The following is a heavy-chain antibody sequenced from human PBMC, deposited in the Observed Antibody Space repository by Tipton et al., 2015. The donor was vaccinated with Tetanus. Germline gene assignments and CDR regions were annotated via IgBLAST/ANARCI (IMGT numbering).Heavy chain of an antibody. V-gene: IGHV4-61*03. J-gene: IGHJ4*02. CDR1: GGSLRDGDHY. Sequence: LRLSCTVSGGSLRDGDHYWSWIRQPPGKGLEWLAYISSSGSTKSNYSLKSRITISRDRSKNRFSLNLTSVTAADTAVYFCARANFDFPKKGPFDSWGQGSLVIVSS. D-gene: IGHD3-3*01. CDR3: ARANFDFPKKGPFDS. CDR2: ISSSGST.